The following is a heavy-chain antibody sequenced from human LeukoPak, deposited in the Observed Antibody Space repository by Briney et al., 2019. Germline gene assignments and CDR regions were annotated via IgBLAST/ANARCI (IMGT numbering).Heavy chain of an antibody. CDR1: GGTFSSYA. J-gene: IGHJ4*02. Sequence: SVKVSCKASGGTFSSYAISWVRQAPGQGLEWMGRIIPILGIANYAQKFQGRVTMTRDTSTSTVYMELSSLRSEDTAVYYCARDGGFGYYDSSGYSCDYWGQGTLVTVSS. D-gene: IGHD3-22*01. V-gene: IGHV1-69*04. CDR3: ARDGGFGYYDSSGYSCDY. CDR2: IIPILGIA.